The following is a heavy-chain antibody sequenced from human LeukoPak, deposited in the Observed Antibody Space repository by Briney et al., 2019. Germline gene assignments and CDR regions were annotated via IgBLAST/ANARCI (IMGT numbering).Heavy chain of an antibody. CDR2: IYTSGST. D-gene: IGHD6-19*01. CDR1: GGSISSYY. J-gene: IGHJ4*02. V-gene: IGHV4-4*09. Sequence: SETLSLTCTVSGGSISSYYWSWIRQPPGKGLEWIGYIYTSGSTNYNPSLKSRVTISVDTSKNQFSLKLSSVTAADTAAYYCARLGYSSGWFDYWGQGTLVAVSS. CDR3: ARLGYSSGWFDY.